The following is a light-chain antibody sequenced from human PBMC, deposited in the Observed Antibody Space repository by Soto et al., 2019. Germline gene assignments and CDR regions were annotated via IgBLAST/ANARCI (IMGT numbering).Light chain of an antibody. J-gene: IGKJ5*01. Sequence: EIVLAQSPGTLSLSAGERATLSCRASQSITNNYLAWYQQKPGRAHRLLIYGASSRATGIPDRFSGSGSGTDLTITISSLEPEDLAVYDGQQRSNWPITFGQGTRLEIK. V-gene: IGKV3D-20*02. CDR3: QQRSNWPIT. CDR2: GAS. CDR1: QSITNNY.